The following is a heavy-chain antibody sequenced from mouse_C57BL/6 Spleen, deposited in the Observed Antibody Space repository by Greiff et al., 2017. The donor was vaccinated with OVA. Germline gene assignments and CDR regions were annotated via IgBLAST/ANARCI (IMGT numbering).Heavy chain of an antibody. D-gene: IGHD2-4*01. Sequence: VQLQQSGPELVKPGASVKISCKASGYAFSSSWMNWVKQRPGKGLEWIGRIYPGDGDTNYNGKFKGKATLTADKSSSTAYMQLSSLTSEDSAVYFCANYDYDVGLFAYWGQGTLVTVSA. V-gene: IGHV1-82*01. CDR2: IYPGDGDT. J-gene: IGHJ3*01. CDR3: ANYDYDVGLFAY. CDR1: GYAFSSSW.